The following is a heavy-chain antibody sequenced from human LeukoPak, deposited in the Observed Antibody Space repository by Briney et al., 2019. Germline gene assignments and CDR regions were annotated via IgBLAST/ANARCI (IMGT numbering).Heavy chain of an antibody. V-gene: IGHV3-74*01. D-gene: IGHD4-11*01. Sequence: GSLRLSCAASGFTFSSYWMHWVRQAPGKGLVWVSRINSDGSSTSYADSVKGRFTISRDSAKNTLYLQMNSLRAEDTAVYYCARALTTVTDFDYWGQETLVTVSS. J-gene: IGHJ4*02. CDR2: INSDGSST. CDR3: ARALTTVTDFDY. CDR1: GFTFSSYW.